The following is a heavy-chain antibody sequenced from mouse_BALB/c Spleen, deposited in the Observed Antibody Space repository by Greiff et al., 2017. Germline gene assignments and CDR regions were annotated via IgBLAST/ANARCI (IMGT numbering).Heavy chain of an antibody. CDR1: GFTFSSYG. V-gene: IGHV5-6-3*01. J-gene: IGHJ4*01. CDR2: INSNGGST. D-gene: IGHD1-1*01. CDR3: ARSIYYYGSSYAMDY. Sequence: EVQLVESGGGLVQPGGSLKLSCAASGFTFSSYGMSWVRQTPDKRLVLVATINSNGGSTYYPDSVKGRFTISRDNAKNTLYLQMSSLKSEDTAMYYCARSIYYYGSSYAMDYWGQGTSVTVSS.